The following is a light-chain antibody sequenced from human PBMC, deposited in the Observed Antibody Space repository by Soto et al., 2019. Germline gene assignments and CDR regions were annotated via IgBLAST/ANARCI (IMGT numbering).Light chain of an antibody. CDR2: GAS. CDR3: QQYNNWPRT. Sequence: VMKQSPATLSVYPGERATLSCRASQSVSSNLAWYQQKPGQAPRLLIYGASTRATGIPARFSGSGSGTEFTLTISSLQSEDFAVYYCQQYNNWPRTFGQRGKAAI. CDR1: QSVSSN. J-gene: IGKJ1*01. V-gene: IGKV3-15*01.